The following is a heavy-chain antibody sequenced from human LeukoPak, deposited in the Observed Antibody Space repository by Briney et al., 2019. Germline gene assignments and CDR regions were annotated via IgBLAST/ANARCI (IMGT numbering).Heavy chain of an antibody. Sequence: GGSLRLSCAASGFTFSNSAMTWVRQAPGKGLDWVSAINGDGGRTYHADSVKGRFTISRDNSKNTLYLQMNSLRVEDTAVYYCAKESGSGDYDSLHFDYWGQGTLVTVSS. V-gene: IGHV3-23*01. CDR2: INGDGGRT. J-gene: IGHJ4*02. CDR1: GFTFSNSA. CDR3: AKESGSGDYDSLHFDY. D-gene: IGHD4-17*01.